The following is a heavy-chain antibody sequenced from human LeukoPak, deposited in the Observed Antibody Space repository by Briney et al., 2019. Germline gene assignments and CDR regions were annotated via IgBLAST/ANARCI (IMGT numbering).Heavy chain of an antibody. V-gene: IGHV4-59*01. Sequence: SETLSLTCTVSGGSISSYYWSWIRQPPGKGLEWIGYIYYSGSTNYNPSLKSRVTISVNTSKNQYSLKLSSVTAADTAVYYCARVPHPYGVVAFVIWGQGTMVTVSS. CDR2: IYYSGST. CDR1: GGSISSYY. CDR3: ARVPHPYGVVAFVI. J-gene: IGHJ3*02. D-gene: IGHD4-17*01.